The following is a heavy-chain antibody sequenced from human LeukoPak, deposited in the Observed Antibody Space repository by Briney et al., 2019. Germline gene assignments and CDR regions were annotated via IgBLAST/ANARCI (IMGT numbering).Heavy chain of an antibody. D-gene: IGHD3-22*01. CDR1: GGSISSCDYY. CDR2: IYYSGST. V-gene: IGHV4-30-4*08. Sequence: SQTLSLTCTVSGGSISSCDYYWSWIRQPPGKGLEWIGYIYYSGSTYYNPSLKSRVTISVDTSKNQFSLKLSSVTAADTAVYYCARGDPGDYYDSSGYPWAFDIWGQGTMVTVSS. J-gene: IGHJ3*02. CDR3: ARGDPGDYYDSSGYPWAFDI.